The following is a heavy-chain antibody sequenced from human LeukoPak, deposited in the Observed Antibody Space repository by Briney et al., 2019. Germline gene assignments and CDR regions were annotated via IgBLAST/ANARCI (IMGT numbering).Heavy chain of an antibody. CDR1: GYTFTSYG. Sequence: ASVKVSCKASGYTFTSYGISWVRQAPGQGLEWMGWISAYNGNTNYAQKLQGRVTMTTDTSTSTAYMELRSLRSDDTAVYYCASVPTRVRTATGAFDIWGQGTMVTVSS. CDR2: ISAYNGNT. J-gene: IGHJ3*02. CDR3: ASVPTRVRTATGAFDI. D-gene: IGHD3-10*01. V-gene: IGHV1-18*01.